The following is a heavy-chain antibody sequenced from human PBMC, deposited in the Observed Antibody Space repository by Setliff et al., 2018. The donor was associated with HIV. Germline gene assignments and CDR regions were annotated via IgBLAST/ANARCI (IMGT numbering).Heavy chain of an antibody. D-gene: IGHD6-19*01. CDR3: ARDHWVAGLDY. J-gene: IGHJ4*02. CDR1: GFTFSTYD. CDR2: INGGGNYI. Sequence: GGSLRLSCAASGFTFSTYDMTWVRQAPGKGLEWVSLINGGGNYIQYADSVKGRFIISRDNSKNMLYLQMNSLRAEDTALYYCARDHWVAGLDYWGQGTLVTVSS. V-gene: IGHV3-23*03.